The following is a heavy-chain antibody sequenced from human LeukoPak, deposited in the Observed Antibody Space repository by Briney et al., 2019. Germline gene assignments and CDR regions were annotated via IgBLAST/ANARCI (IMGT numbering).Heavy chain of an antibody. CDR1: GFTISNAW. CDR2: IKSKTDGGTT. D-gene: IGHD6-19*01. V-gene: IGHV3-15*01. CDR3: ATEGWRGY. Sequence: LRLTCPASGFTISNAWMSGVRKTPGKGMEWVGRIKSKTDGGTTDYAAPVKGRFTISRDDSKDTLYLQINSLKTEDTAIYYCATEGWRGYWGQGTLVTVSS. J-gene: IGHJ4*02.